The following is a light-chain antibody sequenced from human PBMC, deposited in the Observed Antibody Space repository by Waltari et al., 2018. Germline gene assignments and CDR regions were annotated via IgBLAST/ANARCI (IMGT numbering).Light chain of an antibody. J-gene: IGKJ1*01. V-gene: IGKV1-39*01. CDR1: QSISSY. CDR3: QQTDTAPQT. Sequence: DIQMTQSPSSLSASVGDRVTITCRARQSISSYLKWYQQEPGEAPELLIFGARNLQTGVLSIFSGRGSGTEFSLTISGLQSEDFATYYCQQTDTAPQTSGQGTKVEI. CDR2: GAR.